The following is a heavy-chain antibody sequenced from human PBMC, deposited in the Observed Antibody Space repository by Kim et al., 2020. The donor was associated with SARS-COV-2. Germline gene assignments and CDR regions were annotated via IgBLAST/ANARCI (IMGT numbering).Heavy chain of an antibody. CDR2: IIPIFGTA. CDR1: GGTFSSYA. V-gene: IGHV1-69*13. J-gene: IGHJ6*02. Sequence: SVKVSCKASGGTFSSYAISWVRQAPGQGLEWMGGIIPIFGTANYAQKFQGRVTITADESTSTAYMELSSLRSEDTAVYYCARVGVVVPAARLDYYYYGMDVWGQGTTVTVSS. D-gene: IGHD2-2*01. CDR3: ARVGVVVPAARLDYYYYGMDV.